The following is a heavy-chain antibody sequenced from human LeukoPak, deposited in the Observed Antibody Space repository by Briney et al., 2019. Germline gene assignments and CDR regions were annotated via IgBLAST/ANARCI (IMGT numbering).Heavy chain of an antibody. CDR1: GEPLGTFY. CDR3: ARAHSGLYLDS. J-gene: IGHJ4*02. V-gene: IGHV4-4*07. Sequence: SETLSLTCTVSGEPLGTFYWSWIRQPAGQGLEYIGRIHTNGYTNYKPSLNSRVTMSVDSSKNQFSLTLRSVTATDTAIYYCARAHSGLYLDSWGQGTLVTVSS. CDR2: IHTNGYT. D-gene: IGHD2-15*01.